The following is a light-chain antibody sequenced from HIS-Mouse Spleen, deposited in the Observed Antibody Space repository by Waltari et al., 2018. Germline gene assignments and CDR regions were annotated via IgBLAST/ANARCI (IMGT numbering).Light chain of an antibody. CDR1: PGISSY. Sequence: AIRMTQSPSSLSASTGDRVPITCRASPGISSYLAWYQQKPGKAPKLLIYAASTLQSGVPSRFSGSGSGTDFTLTISCLQSEDFATYYCQQYYSYPLTFGGGTKVEIK. CDR2: AAS. J-gene: IGKJ4*01. V-gene: IGKV1-8*01. CDR3: QQYYSYPLT.